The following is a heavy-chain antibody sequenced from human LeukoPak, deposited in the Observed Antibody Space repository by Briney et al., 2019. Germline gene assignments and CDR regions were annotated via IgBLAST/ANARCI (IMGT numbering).Heavy chain of an antibody. D-gene: IGHD3-9*01. Sequence: SETLSLTCSVSGGSVNTYYWSWIRQSAGKGLEWIGRISITEGTNYNPSLKSRVSMSVDASKNQVSLKLGSVTAADTAVYYCARLRRDIHDWYAHDCWGQGTLVTVSS. CDR1: GGSVNTYY. CDR2: ISITEGT. CDR3: ARLRRDIHDWYAHDC. J-gene: IGHJ4*02. V-gene: IGHV4-4*07.